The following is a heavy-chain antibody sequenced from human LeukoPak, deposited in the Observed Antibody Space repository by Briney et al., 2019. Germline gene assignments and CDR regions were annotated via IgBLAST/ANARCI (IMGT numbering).Heavy chain of an antibody. CDR3: ARDGRGYYYDSSGYYWGNGFDP. CDR1: GYYISSGYY. Sequence: SETLSLTRTVSGYYISSGYYWGWIRQPPGKGLEWIGRIYHSGSTYYNPSLTSRVTISVDTSKNQFSLKLSSVTAADTSVYYCARDGRGYYYDSSGYYWGNGFDPLGPGNPGQRLL. D-gene: IGHD3-22*01. V-gene: IGHV4-38-2*02. J-gene: IGHJ5*02. CDR2: IYHSGST.